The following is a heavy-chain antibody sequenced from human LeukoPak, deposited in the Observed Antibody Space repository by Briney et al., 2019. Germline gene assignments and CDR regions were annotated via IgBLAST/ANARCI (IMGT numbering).Heavy chain of an antibody. CDR2: IQNGGDS. CDR1: GSSISNGFF. V-gene: IGHV4-38-2*02. CDR3: ARSLWFGEWAFDP. D-gene: IGHD3-10*01. Sequence: PSETLSLTCNVSGSSISNGFFWAWIRQSPGKGLEWIGSIQNGGDSYYNPSLKSRTTMSVDTSKNQFSLKLTSVTAADTAVYYCARSLWFGEWAFDPWGQGTLVTVSS. J-gene: IGHJ5*02.